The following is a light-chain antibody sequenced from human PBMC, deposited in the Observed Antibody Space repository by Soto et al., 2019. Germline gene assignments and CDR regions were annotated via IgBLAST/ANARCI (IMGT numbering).Light chain of an antibody. CDR3: QQYGSSSYT. CDR1: QSVSSSY. Sequence: EIVLTQSPGTLSLSPGERATLSCRASQSVSSSYLAWYQQKPGQAPRLLIYGASSRATGIPDRFSGSGSGTDFTLTINRLGPEDFAVYYCQQYGSSSYTFGQGTKLEIK. J-gene: IGKJ2*01. V-gene: IGKV3-20*01. CDR2: GAS.